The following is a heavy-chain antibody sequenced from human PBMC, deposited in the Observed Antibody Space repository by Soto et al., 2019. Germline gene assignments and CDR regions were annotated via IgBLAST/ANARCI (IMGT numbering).Heavy chain of an antibody. J-gene: IGHJ6*02. V-gene: IGHV4-59*08. D-gene: IGHD5-18*01. Sequence: SETLSLTCTVSGDSITNYYWSWIRQPPGKGLEWIGYMYYSGSTNYNPSLKSRVTVSMDTSKNQFSLKLRSLTAADTAVYYCARLRTYSGYSYGHGGMDVWGQGTTVTVSS. CDR1: GDSITNYY. CDR3: ARLRTYSGYSYGHGGMDV. CDR2: MYYSGST.